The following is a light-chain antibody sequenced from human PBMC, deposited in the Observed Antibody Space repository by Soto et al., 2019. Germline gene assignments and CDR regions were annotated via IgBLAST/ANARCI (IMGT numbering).Light chain of an antibody. Sequence: EIVLTQSPGTLSLSPGERATLSCRASQSISTTYLAWYQQKPGQAPRVLIYGVSSRATGIPDRFSGSGSGTDFSLTISRLEPEDFAVYYCLQYGNLPYSFGQGTKLEIK. CDR1: QSISTTY. CDR3: LQYGNLPYS. J-gene: IGKJ2*03. CDR2: GVS. V-gene: IGKV3-20*01.